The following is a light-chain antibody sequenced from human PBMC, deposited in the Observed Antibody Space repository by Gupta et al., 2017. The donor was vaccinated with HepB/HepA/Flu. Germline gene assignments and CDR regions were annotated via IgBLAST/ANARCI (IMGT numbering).Light chain of an antibody. CDR3: DTWDSSLSGVV. J-gene: IGLJ2*01. CDR2: ETI. V-gene: IGLV1-51*02. Sequence: QSILTQPPSVSAAPGQKVTISRSGSSSNIGLNYVAWYQQLPGTAPKLLIYETIKRPSGIPDRFSASKSGTSATLAITGLQTGDEADYYCDTWDSSLSGVVFGGGTKVTVL. CDR1: SSNIGLNY.